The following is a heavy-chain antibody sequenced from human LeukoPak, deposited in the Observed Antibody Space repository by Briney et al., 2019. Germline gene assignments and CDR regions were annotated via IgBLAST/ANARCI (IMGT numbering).Heavy chain of an antibody. CDR2: IIPIFGIA. J-gene: IGHJ5*02. V-gene: IGHV1-69*04. Sequence: ASVKVSCKASGGTFSSYAISWVRQAPGQGLEGMGRIIPIFGIANYAQKFQGRVTITADKSTSTAYMELSSPRSEDTAVYYCARDQGPDETFDPWGQGTLVTVSS. CDR3: ARDQGPDETFDP. CDR1: GGTFSSYA.